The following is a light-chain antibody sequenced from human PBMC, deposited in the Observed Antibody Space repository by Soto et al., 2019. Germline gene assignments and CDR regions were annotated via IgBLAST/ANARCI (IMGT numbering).Light chain of an antibody. CDR2: DDN. J-gene: IGLJ1*01. V-gene: IGLV3-21*02. Sequence: SYELTQPPSVSVAPGQTARISCGGNDIASKSVHWSQQKPGQAPVLVVYDDNDRPSGIPERLSGSNSGDTATLTISRVEAGDEADYYCQVWDSSSDHYVFGSGTKVTV. CDR1: DIASKS. CDR3: QVWDSSSDHYV.